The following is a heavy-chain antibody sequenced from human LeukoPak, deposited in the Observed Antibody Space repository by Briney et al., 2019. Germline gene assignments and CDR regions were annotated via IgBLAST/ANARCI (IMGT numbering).Heavy chain of an antibody. V-gene: IGHV1-8*01. Sequence: ASVKVSCKASGYTFTSYDINWVRRATGQGLEWMGWMNPNSGNTGYAQKFQGRVTMTRNTSISTAYMELSSLRSEDTAVYYCARVQPAVTYSSSWYYYYYYGMDVWGQGTTVTVSS. J-gene: IGHJ6*02. CDR1: GYTFTSYD. CDR2: MNPNSGNT. CDR3: ARVQPAVTYSSSWYYYYYYGMDV. D-gene: IGHD6-13*01.